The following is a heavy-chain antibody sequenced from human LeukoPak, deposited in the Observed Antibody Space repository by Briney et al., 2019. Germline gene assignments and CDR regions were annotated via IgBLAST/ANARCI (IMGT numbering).Heavy chain of an antibody. D-gene: IGHD3-10*02. Sequence: SETLSLTCTVSGGSINSYYWSWIRQPAGKGLEWIGRIYTSGSTNYNPSLKSRVTMSVDTSKNQFSLKLSSVTAADTAVYYCARTHSMFEGGFWFDPWGQGTLVTVSS. V-gene: IGHV4-4*07. CDR1: GGSINSYY. CDR3: ARTHSMFEGGFWFDP. CDR2: IYTSGST. J-gene: IGHJ5*02.